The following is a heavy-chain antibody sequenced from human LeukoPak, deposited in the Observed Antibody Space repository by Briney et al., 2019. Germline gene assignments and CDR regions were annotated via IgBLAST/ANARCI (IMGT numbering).Heavy chain of an antibody. D-gene: IGHD6-6*01. CDR2: MNPNSGDT. J-gene: IGHJ5*02. CDR1: GYTFTTKY. V-gene: IGHV1-2*02. Sequence: ASVKVSCKASGYTFTTKYMHWVRQAPGQGLEWMGWMNPNSGDTKYAQKFQGRVTMTRDTSITTAYMELSRLRSDDTAVYYCATDQYTSSSARFDPWGQGSLVTVSS. CDR3: ATDQYTSSSARFDP.